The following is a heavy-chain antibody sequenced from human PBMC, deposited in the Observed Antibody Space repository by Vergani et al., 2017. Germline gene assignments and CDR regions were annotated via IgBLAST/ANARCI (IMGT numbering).Heavy chain of an antibody. V-gene: IGHV3-21*04. Sequence: EVQLVESGGGLVKPGGSLRLSCAASGFTFSSYSMNWVRQAPGKGLEWVSSISSSSSYIYYADSVKGRFTISRDNAKNSLYLQMNSLRAEDTAVYYCARWGPEYSSSSDAFDIWGQGTMVTVSS. CDR2: ISSSSSYI. CDR3: ARWGPEYSSSSDAFDI. D-gene: IGHD6-6*01. CDR1: GFTFSSYS. J-gene: IGHJ3*02.